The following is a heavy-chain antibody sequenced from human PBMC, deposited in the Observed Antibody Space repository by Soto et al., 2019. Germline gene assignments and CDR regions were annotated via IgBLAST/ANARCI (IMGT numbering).Heavy chain of an antibody. CDR1: GFTFSSYW. J-gene: IGHJ4*02. V-gene: IGHV3-7*05. CDR2: IKQDGSEK. CDR3: ERDLKMEGVYGGNSEFYDY. Sequence: EVQLVESGGGLVQPGGSLRLSCAASGFTFSSYWMSWVRQAPGKGLEGVANIKQDGSEKYYVDSVKGRFTLSRDKAKNSLYLQMKSLRAEDTAVYYCERDLKMEGVYGGNSEFYDYWGQGTLVTVSS. D-gene: IGHD4-17*01.